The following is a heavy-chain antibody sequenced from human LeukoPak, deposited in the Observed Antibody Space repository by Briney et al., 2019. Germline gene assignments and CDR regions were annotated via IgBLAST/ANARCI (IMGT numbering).Heavy chain of an antibody. V-gene: IGHV4-61*02. J-gene: IGHJ5*02. Sequence: SETLSLTCTVSGGSISSGSYYWSWIRQPAGKGLEWIGRIYTSGSTNYNPSLKSRVTLSVDTSKNQFSLKLSSVTAADTAVYYCARSARLVSNWFDPWGQGTLVTVSS. CDR2: IYTSGST. D-gene: IGHD3-9*01. CDR1: GGSISSGSYY. CDR3: ARSARLVSNWFDP.